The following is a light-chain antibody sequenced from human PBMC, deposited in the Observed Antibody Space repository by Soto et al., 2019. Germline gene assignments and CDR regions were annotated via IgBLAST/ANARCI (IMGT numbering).Light chain of an antibody. J-gene: IGLJ1*01. CDR2: EVN. CDR3: SSYAGSSTPYV. CDR1: SSDVAFYNH. Sequence: QSVLTQPASVSGSPGQSITISCTGTSSDVAFYNHVSWYQQHPGKAPKLLIYEVNNRPSGVSHRFSGSKSGNTASLTISGLQAEDEADYYCSSYAGSSTPYVFGTGTKVTVL. V-gene: IGLV2-14*01.